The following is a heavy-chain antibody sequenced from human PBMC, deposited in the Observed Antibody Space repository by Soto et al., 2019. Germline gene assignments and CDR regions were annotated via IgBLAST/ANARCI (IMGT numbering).Heavy chain of an antibody. D-gene: IGHD4-17*01. Sequence: PGGSLRLSCTASGFTFGDYAMSWFRQAPGKGLEWVGFIRSKAYGGTTEYAASVKGRFTISRDDSKSIAYLQMNSLKTEDTAVYYCSVSGDYVRYYYGMDVWGQGTTVTVSS. CDR2: IRSKAYGGTT. J-gene: IGHJ6*02. CDR1: GFTFGDYA. V-gene: IGHV3-49*03. CDR3: SVSGDYVRYYYGMDV.